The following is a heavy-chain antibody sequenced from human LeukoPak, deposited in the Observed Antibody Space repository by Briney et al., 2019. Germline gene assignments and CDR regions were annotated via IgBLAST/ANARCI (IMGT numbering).Heavy chain of an antibody. CDR1: GYTFTGYY. J-gene: IGHJ5*02. D-gene: IGHD6-19*01. V-gene: IGHV1-2*02. CDR2: INPNSGGT. CDR3: ARDLARAVAGKYNWFDP. Sequence: ASVKVSCKASGYTFTGYYMHWVRQAPGQGLEWMGWINPNSGGTNYAQKFQGRVTMTRDTSISTAYMELSRLRSDDTAVYYCARDLARAVAGKYNWFDPWGQGTLVTASS.